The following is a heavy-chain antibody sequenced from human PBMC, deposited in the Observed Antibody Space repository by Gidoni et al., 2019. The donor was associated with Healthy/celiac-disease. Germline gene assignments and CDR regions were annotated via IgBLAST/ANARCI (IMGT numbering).Heavy chain of an antibody. D-gene: IGHD4-4*01. CDR3: ARLVGTVTNYGMDV. CDR1: GGTFSSYA. Sequence: QVQLVQSGAEVKKPGSSVKVSCNASGGTFSSYAISWVRQAPGQGLEWMGGIIPIFGTANYAQKFQGRVTITADESTSTAYMELSSLRSEDTAVYYCARLVGTVTNYGMDVWGQGTTVTVSS. J-gene: IGHJ6*02. CDR2: IIPIFGTA. V-gene: IGHV1-69*01.